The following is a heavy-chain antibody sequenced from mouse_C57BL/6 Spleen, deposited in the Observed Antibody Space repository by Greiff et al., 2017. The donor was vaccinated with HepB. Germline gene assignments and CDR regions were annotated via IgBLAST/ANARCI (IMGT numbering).Heavy chain of an antibody. Sequence: ESGGGLVQPGGSMKLSCVASGFTFSNYWMNWVRQSPEKGLEWVAQIRLKSDNYATHYAESVKGRFTISRDDSRSSVYLQMNNLRAEDTGIYYCTGSSRYYAMDYWGQGTSVTVSS. CDR3: TGSSRYYAMDY. CDR1: GFTFSNYW. J-gene: IGHJ4*01. V-gene: IGHV6-3*01. D-gene: IGHD1-1*01. CDR2: IRLKSDNYAT.